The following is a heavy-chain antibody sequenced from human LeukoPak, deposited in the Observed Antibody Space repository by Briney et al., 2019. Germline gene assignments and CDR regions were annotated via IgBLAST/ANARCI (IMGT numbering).Heavy chain of an antibody. V-gene: IGHV4-31*03. D-gene: IGHD3-10*01. CDR1: GASFNSDDQY. Sequence: SQTLSLTCTVSGASFNSDDQYWNWIRQSPGKGLEWIGSIHPSGMLYNNPSLESRVTMSRDTSKNQFSLNLNSVTAADTAVYYCAGATATGTGRAFHYWAQGNLVPVSS. J-gene: IGHJ4*02. CDR3: AGATATGTGRAFHY. CDR2: IHPSGML.